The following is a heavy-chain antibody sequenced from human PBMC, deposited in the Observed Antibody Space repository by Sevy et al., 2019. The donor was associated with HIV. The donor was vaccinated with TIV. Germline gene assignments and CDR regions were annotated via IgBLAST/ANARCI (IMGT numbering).Heavy chain of an antibody. V-gene: IGHV4-34*01. CDR1: GGSFSGYY. CDR2: INRSGGT. D-gene: IGHD3-3*01. Sequence: LETLSLTCAVSGGSFSGYYWSWIHQPPGKALEWIGEINRSGGTNYNPSLKSRVTISVDTSKNQFSLKLSSVTAADTAMYYCARGVSDFWSGPGLWGQGTLVTVSS. J-gene: IGHJ4*02. CDR3: ARGVSDFWSGPGL.